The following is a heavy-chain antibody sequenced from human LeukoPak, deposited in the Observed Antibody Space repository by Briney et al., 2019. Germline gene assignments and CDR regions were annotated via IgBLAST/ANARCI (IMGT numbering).Heavy chain of an antibody. CDR1: GGSISSYY. CDR3: ARSRNTIFGVVIDS. CDR2: VYYSGST. J-gene: IGHJ5*01. Sequence: SETLSLTCTVSGGSISSYYWSWIRQPPGKGLEWIGYVYYSGSTNYNPSLKSRVTISVDTSKNQSSLKLSSVTAADTAVYYCARSRNTIFGVVIDSWGQGTLVTVSS. D-gene: IGHD3-3*01. V-gene: IGHV4-59*01.